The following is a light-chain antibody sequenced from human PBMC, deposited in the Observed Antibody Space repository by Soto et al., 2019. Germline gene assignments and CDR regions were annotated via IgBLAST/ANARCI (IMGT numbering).Light chain of an antibody. CDR2: EVS. V-gene: IGLV2-14*01. J-gene: IGLJ1*01. CDR1: SSDVGGYDY. CDR3: SSYTSATSYV. Sequence: QSALTQPASVSGSPGQSITISCTGTSSDVGGYDYVSWFQQLPGKAPKLMIYEVSSRPSGVSSRFSGSKSGNTASLTISGLQAADEADYYCSSYTSATSYVSGTGTKVTVL.